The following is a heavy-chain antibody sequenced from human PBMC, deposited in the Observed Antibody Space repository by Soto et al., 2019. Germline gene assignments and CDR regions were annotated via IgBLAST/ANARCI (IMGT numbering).Heavy chain of an antibody. CDR1: GFTFSTYS. V-gene: IGHV3-48*01. J-gene: IGHJ4*02. CDR2: ISSSSSTI. Sequence: EVQLVESGGGLVQPGGSLRLSCAASGFTFSTYSMNWVRQAPGKGLEWVSYISSSSSTIFYTDSVKGRFTVSRDNAKNSLYLQMNSLRAEDTAVYYYARPTYYYDSSGPPAYWGQGTLVTVSS. CDR3: ARPTYYYDSSGPPAY. D-gene: IGHD3-22*01.